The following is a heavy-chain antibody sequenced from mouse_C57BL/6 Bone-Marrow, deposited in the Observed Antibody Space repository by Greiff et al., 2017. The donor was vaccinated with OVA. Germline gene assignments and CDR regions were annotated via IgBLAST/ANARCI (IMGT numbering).Heavy chain of an antibody. D-gene: IGHD1-1*02. V-gene: IGHV1-64*01. CDR1: GYTFTSYW. Sequence: QVQLKQPGAELVKPGASVKLSCKASGYTFTSYWMHWVKQRPGQGLEWIGMIHPNSGSTNYNEKFKSKATLTVDKSSSTAYMQLSSLTSEDSAVYYCAREGDYVHRGWYFDYWGQGTTLTVSS. CDR3: AREGDYVHRGWYFDY. J-gene: IGHJ2*01. CDR2: IHPNSGST.